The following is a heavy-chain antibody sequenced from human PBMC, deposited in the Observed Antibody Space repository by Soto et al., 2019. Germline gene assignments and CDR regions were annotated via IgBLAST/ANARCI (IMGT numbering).Heavy chain of an antibody. CDR1: GDTFTFYS. V-gene: IGHV1-69*02. CDR3: ASSYGSGYRAFDY. J-gene: IGHJ4*02. CDR2: INPILSMS. Sequence: QVQLVQSGAEVKRPGSSVKVSCKASGDTFTFYSINWVRQAPGLGLEWMGRINPILSMSNYAQRFQGRVTXTXNXXTSTGYMQLSSLRSEDTAAYYCASSYGSGYRAFDYWGQGALVTVSS. D-gene: IGHD3-10*01.